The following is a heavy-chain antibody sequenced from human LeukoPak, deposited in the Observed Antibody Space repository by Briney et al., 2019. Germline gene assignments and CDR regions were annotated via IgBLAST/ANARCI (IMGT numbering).Heavy chain of an antibody. D-gene: IGHD6-19*01. CDR3: ARGQRGIAVAGIPY. CDR2: IYHSGST. CDR1: GYSISSGYY. V-gene: IGHV4-38-2*02. J-gene: IGHJ4*02. Sequence: SETLSLTCTVSGYSISSGYYWGWIRQPPGKGLEWIRSIYHSGSTYYNPSLKSRVTISVDTSKNQFSLKLSSVTAADTAVYYCARGQRGIAVAGIPYWGQGTLVTVSS.